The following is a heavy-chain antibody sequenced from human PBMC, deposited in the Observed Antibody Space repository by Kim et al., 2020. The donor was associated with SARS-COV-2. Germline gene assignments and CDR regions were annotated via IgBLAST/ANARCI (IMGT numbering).Heavy chain of an antibody. CDR1: GGSISSYY. J-gene: IGHJ6*02. D-gene: IGHD6-19*01. CDR3: ARVGSIAVAGNYYYYYGMDV. V-gene: IGHV4-59*01. CDR2: IYYSGST. Sequence: SETLSLTCTVSGGSISSYYWSWIRQPPGKGLEWIGYIYYSGSTNYNPSLKSRVTISVDTSKNQFSLKLSSVTAADTAVYYCARVGSIAVAGNYYYYYGMDVWGQGTTVTVSS.